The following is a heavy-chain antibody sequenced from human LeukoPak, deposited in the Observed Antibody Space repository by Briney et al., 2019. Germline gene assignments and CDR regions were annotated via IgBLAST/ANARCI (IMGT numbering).Heavy chain of an antibody. CDR2: ITSSSTTM. V-gene: IGHV3-48*04. J-gene: IGHJ4*02. Sequence: GGSLRLSCAASGFTLSSYSMNWVRQAPGKGLEWVSSITSSSTTMYYADSVKGRFTISRDNAKNSLYLQMNSLRAEDTAVYYCAMSFDYWGQGTRVAVSS. CDR1: GFTLSSYS. CDR3: AMSFDY.